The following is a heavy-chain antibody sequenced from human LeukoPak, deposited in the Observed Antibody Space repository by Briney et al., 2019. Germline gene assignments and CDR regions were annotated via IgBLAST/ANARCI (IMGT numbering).Heavy chain of an antibody. J-gene: IGHJ4*02. CDR1: GFTFSSYA. CDR2: ISYDGSNK. Sequence: VGSLRLSCAASGFTFSSYAMHWVRQAPGKGLEWVAVISYDGSNKYYADSVKGRFTISRDNSKNTLYLQMNSLRAEDTAVYYCARESYSSSWHYFDYWGQGTLVTVSS. V-gene: IGHV3-30-3*01. D-gene: IGHD6-13*01. CDR3: ARESYSSSWHYFDY.